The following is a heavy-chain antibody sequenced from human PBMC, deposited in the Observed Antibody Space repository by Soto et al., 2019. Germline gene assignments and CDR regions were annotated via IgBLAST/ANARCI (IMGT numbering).Heavy chain of an antibody. D-gene: IGHD2-15*01. J-gene: IGHJ4*02. V-gene: IGHV3-23*01. CDR1: GFIFTNFA. CDR2: ISGSGSIT. Sequence: EVQLLESGGSLIQPGGSLRLSCAASGFIFTNFAMSWVRQAPGKGLEWVSTISGSGSITYYAYSVKGRFTISRDNSGNILYLRMNSLRVDDTAVYYCAAPQRYCSCSRCPGGYFDYWGQGTLVTVFS. CDR3: AAPQRYCSCSRCPGGYFDY.